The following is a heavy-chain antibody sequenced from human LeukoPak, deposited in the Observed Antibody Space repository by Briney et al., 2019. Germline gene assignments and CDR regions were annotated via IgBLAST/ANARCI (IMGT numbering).Heavy chain of an antibody. V-gene: IGHV3-23*01. J-gene: IGHJ6*03. CDR3: AKDPMWFGEGDYKYYMDV. D-gene: IGHD3-10*01. CDR1: KFTFSTSA. CDR2: ISGSGAKA. Sequence: GGSLRLACAAPKFTFSTSALSWVRQAPGRGLEWVSGISGSGAKAYYSDSVKGRFTISRDNSKSILYLQMNSLRVEDTALYYCAKDPMWFGEGDYKYYMDVWGKGTTVTVSS.